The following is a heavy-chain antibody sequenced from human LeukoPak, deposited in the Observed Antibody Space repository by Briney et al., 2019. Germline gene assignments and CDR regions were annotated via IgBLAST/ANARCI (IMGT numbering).Heavy chain of an antibody. J-gene: IGHJ6*02. CDR3: AKDRSYDSSGYTLYGMDV. D-gene: IGHD3-22*01. Sequence: PGGSLRLSCAASGFTFSSYGMHWVRQAPGKGLEWVAVISYDGSNKYYADSVKGRFTISRDNSKNTLYLQMNSLRAEDTAVYYCAKDRSYDSSGYTLYGMDVWGQGTTVTASS. CDR2: ISYDGSNK. V-gene: IGHV3-30*18. CDR1: GFTFSSYG.